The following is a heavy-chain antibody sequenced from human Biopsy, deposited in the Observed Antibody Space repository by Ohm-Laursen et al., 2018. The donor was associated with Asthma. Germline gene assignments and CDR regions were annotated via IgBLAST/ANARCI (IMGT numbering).Heavy chain of an antibody. D-gene: IGHD6-19*01. CDR2: IMTDFGTT. CDR1: GGTFSNFA. V-gene: IGHV1-69*13. J-gene: IGHJ6*02. Sequence: SVKVSCKAPGGTFSNFAISWVRQAPGQGLEWLGGIMTDFGTTNYAQKFQGRVTITADESTSTAYMEVTSLRSEDTAIYYCARCQVGYSSGWSLLLKKIYYSGMDVWGQGTAVTVSS. CDR3: ARCQVGYSSGWSLLLKKIYYSGMDV.